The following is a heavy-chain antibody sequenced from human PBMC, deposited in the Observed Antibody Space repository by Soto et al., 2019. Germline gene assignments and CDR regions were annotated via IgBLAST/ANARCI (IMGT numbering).Heavy chain of an antibody. CDR1: GGSISSGGYS. J-gene: IGHJ4*02. CDR2: IYHSGST. Sequence: QLQLQESGSGLVKPSQTLSLTCAVSGGSISSGGYSWSWIRQPPGKGLEWIGYIYHSGSTYYNPSLNGLVTISVDRSKNQFSLKLSSVTAADTAVYYCAAGGGLPRYYWGQGTLVTVSS. CDR3: AAGGGLPRYY. V-gene: IGHV4-30-2*01. D-gene: IGHD5-12*01.